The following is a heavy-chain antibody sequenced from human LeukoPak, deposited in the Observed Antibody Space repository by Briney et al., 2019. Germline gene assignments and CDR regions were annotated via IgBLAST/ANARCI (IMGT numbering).Heavy chain of an antibody. CDR3: ARTGGSYSGYFDY. CDR1: GGSVSSGSYY. Sequence: SETLSLTCTVSGGSVSSGSYYCSWIRQPPGKGLEWIGYIYYSGSTNYNPSLKSRVTISVDTSKNQFSLKLSSVTAADTAVYYCARTGGSYSGYFDYWGQGTLVTVSS. J-gene: IGHJ4*02. V-gene: IGHV4-61*01. D-gene: IGHD1-26*01. CDR2: IYYSGST.